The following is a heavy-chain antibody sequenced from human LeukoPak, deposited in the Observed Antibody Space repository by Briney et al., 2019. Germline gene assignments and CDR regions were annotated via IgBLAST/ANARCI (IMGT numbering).Heavy chain of an antibody. V-gene: IGHV3-48*03. D-gene: IGHD1-1*01. CDR1: GFTFSSYE. CDR3: ARDGRGMDV. J-gene: IGHJ6*02. CDR2: ISSSGSTI. Sequence: GGSLRLSCAASGFTFSSYEMNWVRQAPGKGLEWVSYISSSGSTIYYADSVKGRLTISRDNSKNTLYLQMNSLRAEDTAVYYCARDGRGMDVWGQGTTVTVSS.